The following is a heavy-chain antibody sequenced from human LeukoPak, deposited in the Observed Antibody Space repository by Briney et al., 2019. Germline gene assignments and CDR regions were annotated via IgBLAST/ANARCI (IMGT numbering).Heavy chain of an antibody. CDR3: ARGDGVYVY. CDR2: VYSGGST. CDR1: GFIVSTNY. J-gene: IGHJ4*02. D-gene: IGHD5/OR15-5a*01. Sequence: GSLRLSCAASGFIVSTNYMSWVRQAPGKGLEWVSVVYSGGSTYYADSVKGRFTISRDNSKNTLYLQMSSLRVEDTAVYYCARGDGVYVYWGQGTLVTVSS. V-gene: IGHV3-66*01.